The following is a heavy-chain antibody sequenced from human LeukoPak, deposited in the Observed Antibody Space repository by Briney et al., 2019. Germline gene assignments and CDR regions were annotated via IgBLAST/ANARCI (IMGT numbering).Heavy chain of an antibody. CDR1: GFTFSSYS. Sequence: GGFLRLSCAASGFTFSSYSMNWVRQAPGKGLEWVSYISSSSSTIYYADSVKGRFTISRDNAKNSLYLQMNSLRAEDTAVYYCAKSPSYPRNFYYDSNPGFDYWGQGTLVTVSS. CDR2: ISSSSSTI. J-gene: IGHJ4*02. V-gene: IGHV3-48*04. D-gene: IGHD3-22*01. CDR3: AKSPSYPRNFYYDSNPGFDY.